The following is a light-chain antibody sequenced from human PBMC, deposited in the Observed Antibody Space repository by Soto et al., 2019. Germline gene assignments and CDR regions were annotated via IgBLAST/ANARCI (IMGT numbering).Light chain of an antibody. CDR2: EVT. CDR1: SGDVGGYDY. J-gene: IGLJ1*01. CDR3: FSYTSSGTYV. Sequence: QSALTQPPSASGSPGQSVTISCTGTSGDVGGYDYVSWYQQHPGKAPKLMIYEVTKRPLGVPDRFSGSKSGNTASLTVSGLQAEDETDYYCFSYTSSGTYVFGTGTKVTVL. V-gene: IGLV2-8*01.